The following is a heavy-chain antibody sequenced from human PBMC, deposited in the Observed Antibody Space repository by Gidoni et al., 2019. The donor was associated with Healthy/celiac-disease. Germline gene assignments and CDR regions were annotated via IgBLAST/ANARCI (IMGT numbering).Heavy chain of an antibody. D-gene: IGHD2-2*01. CDR2: IYSGGSP. Sequence: AASGFTVSSNYMSWVRQAPGKGLEWVSVIYSGGSPYYADSVKGRFTISRDNSKNTLYLQMNSLRAEDTAVYYCARGYCSSTSCYGHFDYWGQGTLVTVSS. CDR3: ARGYCSSTSCYGHFDY. J-gene: IGHJ4*02. CDR1: GFTVSSNY. V-gene: IGHV3-53*01.